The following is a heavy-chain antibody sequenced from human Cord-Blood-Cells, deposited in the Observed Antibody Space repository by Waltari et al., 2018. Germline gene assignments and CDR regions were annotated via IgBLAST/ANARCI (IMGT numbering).Heavy chain of an antibody. CDR1: GFTFTSSA. D-gene: IGHD3-22*01. Sequence: QMQLVQSGPEVKKPGTSVKVSCKASGFTFTSSAVQRVRQARGQRLEWIGWIVVGSGNTNYAQKFQERVTITRDRATSTAYMWLSSLRSEDTAVYYCAADGGAYDSSGYYFDYWGQGTLVTVSS. V-gene: IGHV1-58*01. CDR3: AADGGAYDSSGYYFDY. J-gene: IGHJ4*02. CDR2: IVVGSGNT.